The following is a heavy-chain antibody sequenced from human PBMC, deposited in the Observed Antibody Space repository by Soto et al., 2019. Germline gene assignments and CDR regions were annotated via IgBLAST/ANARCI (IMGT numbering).Heavy chain of an antibody. CDR3: AWSGTNWFDT. CDR1: GLTFSAAW. Sequence: EVHLVESGGGLGEPGGSLRLSCVASGLTFSAAWMTWVRQGPGKGLEWVDRIKSGGTTDYAAPVKGRFTISRDDSRSTVYLQLNIMKVENTAIYYCAWSGTNWFDTWGQGTLVTVSS. CDR2: IKSGGTT. J-gene: IGHJ5*02. D-gene: IGHD3-3*01. V-gene: IGHV3-15*01.